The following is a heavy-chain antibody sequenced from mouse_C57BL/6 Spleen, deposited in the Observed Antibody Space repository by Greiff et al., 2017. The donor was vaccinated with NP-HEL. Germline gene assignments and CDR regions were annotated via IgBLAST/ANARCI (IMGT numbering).Heavy chain of an antibody. J-gene: IGHJ4*01. CDR1: GYSITSGYY. Sequence: EVKLQESGPGLVKPSQSLSLTCSVTGYSITSGYYWNWTRQFPGNKLEWMGYISYDGSNNYNPSLKNRISITRDTSKNQFFLKLNSVTTEDTATYYCARGGDYGPYAMDYWGQGTSVTVSS. D-gene: IGHD2-4*01. CDR3: ARGGDYGPYAMDY. V-gene: IGHV3-6*01. CDR2: ISYDGSN.